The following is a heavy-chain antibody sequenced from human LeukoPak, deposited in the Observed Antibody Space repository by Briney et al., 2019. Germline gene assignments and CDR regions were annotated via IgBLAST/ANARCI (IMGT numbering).Heavy chain of an antibody. CDR3: ARGIRRNVNYWFDP. J-gene: IGHJ5*02. D-gene: IGHD1-1*01. Sequence: ASVKVSCKASGYTFTSYDINWVRQATGQGLEWMGWMNPNSGNTGYAQKFQGRVTMTRNTSIRTAYMELSSLRSDDTAVYYCARGIRRNVNYWFDPWGQGTLVTVSS. CDR2: MNPNSGNT. CDR1: GYTFTSYD. V-gene: IGHV1-8*01.